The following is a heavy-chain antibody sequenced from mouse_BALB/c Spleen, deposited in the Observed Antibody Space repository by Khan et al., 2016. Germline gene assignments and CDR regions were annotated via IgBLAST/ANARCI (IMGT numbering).Heavy chain of an antibody. Sequence: VQLQQSGAELVKPGASVKLSCTASGFNIKDTYMHWVKQRPEQGLEWIGRIDPANGNTKYDPKFQGKATITADTSSNTAYLQLSSLTSEDTAVYYCARGYGTRYFDVWGAGTTVTVSS. CDR3: ARGYGTRYFDV. CDR2: IDPANGNT. J-gene: IGHJ1*01. CDR1: GFNIKDTY. D-gene: IGHD2-14*01. V-gene: IGHV14-3*02.